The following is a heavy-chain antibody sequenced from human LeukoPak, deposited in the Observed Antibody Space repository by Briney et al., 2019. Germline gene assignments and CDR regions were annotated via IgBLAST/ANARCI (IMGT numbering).Heavy chain of an antibody. CDR3: ARVGSIAAAGTPDY. J-gene: IGHJ4*02. V-gene: IGHV3-21*01. CDR1: GFTFSSYS. D-gene: IGHD6-13*01. Sequence: GGSLRLSCAPSGFTFSSYSMNWLRQAPGKGLEWVSSISHSGSYIYYADSVKGRFTISRDNAKNSLYLQMNSLRAEDTAVYYCARVGSIAAAGTPDYWGQGTLVTVSS. CDR2: ISHSGSYI.